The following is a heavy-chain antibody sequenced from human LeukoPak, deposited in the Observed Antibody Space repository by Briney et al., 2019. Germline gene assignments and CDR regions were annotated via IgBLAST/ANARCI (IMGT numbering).Heavy chain of an antibody. Sequence: ATVKVSCKAYGYTFTSYDFNWVRQATGQRPEWMGWMSPNSGDTGYAQKFQDRVTMTRNTSISTAYMELSSLRSDDTAVYYCARGPPNWGYDYWGPGTLVTVSS. CDR3: ARGPPNWGYDY. D-gene: IGHD7-27*01. J-gene: IGHJ4*02. CDR2: MSPNSGDT. V-gene: IGHV1-8*01. CDR1: GYTFTSYD.